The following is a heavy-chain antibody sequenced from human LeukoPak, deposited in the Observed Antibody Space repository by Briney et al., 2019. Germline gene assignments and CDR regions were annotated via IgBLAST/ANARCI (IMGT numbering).Heavy chain of an antibody. V-gene: IGHV3-30*04. D-gene: IGHD5-18*01. CDR2: ISYDRSNK. CDR1: GFTFSSYA. CDR3: ASGKYRYGDNWFDP. Sequence: GGSLRLSCAASGFTFSSYAMHWVRQAPGKGLEWVAVISYDRSNKYYADSVKGRFTISRDNSKNTLYLQMNSLRAEDTAVYFCASGKYRYGDNWFDPWGQGTLVTVSS. J-gene: IGHJ5*02.